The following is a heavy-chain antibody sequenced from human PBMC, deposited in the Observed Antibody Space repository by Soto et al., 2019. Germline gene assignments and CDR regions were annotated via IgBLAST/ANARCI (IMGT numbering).Heavy chain of an antibody. CDR1: GFTFSDHQ. Sequence: EMQLVESGGGLIQPGGSLRLSCAASGFTFSDHQMNWVRQAPGRGLEWVSVIYSSGTTYYGDSVKGRFTISRDNSKNTLYLQMNSLRTEDTALYYCARAGSPFHSDSTGYWGFDYWGQGTLVTVSS. V-gene: IGHV3-53*01. CDR2: IYSSGTT. CDR3: ARAGSPFHSDSTGYWGFDY. D-gene: IGHD3-9*01. J-gene: IGHJ4*02.